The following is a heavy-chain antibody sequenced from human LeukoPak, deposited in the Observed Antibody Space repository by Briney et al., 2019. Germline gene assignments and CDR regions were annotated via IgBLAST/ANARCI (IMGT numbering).Heavy chain of an antibody. Sequence: GASVKVSCKASGYTFNTYAISWVRQAPGQGLEWMGGIIPIFGTANYAQKFQGRVTITADKSTSTAYMELSSLRSEDTAVYYCARGWVRRDGYNNIDYWGQGTLDTVSS. D-gene: IGHD5-24*01. V-gene: IGHV1-69*06. J-gene: IGHJ4*02. CDR2: IIPIFGTA. CDR1: GYTFNTYA. CDR3: ARGWVRRDGYNNIDY.